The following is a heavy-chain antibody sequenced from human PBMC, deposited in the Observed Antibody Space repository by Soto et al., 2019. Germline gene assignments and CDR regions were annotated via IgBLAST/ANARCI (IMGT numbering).Heavy chain of an antibody. CDR2: ISGSGGYT. CDR1: GFTFSNYA. J-gene: IGHJ4*02. CDR3: AKLDSTGYYRPSDY. V-gene: IGHV3-23*01. D-gene: IGHD3-22*01. Sequence: LRLSCAASGFTFSNYAMTWVRQAPGKGLEWVSGISGSGGYTSYTDSVKGRFTISRDNSKNTLWLQMNSLRAEDTAVYYCAKLDSTGYYRPSDYWGQGTLVTVSS.